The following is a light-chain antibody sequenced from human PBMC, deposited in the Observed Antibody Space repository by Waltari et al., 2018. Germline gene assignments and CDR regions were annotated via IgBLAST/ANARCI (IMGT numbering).Light chain of an antibody. CDR2: WTS. Sequence: DIGMTQSPAVLPVSLGERATISCRSSQSVFHSGTYGNAIAWFQQRPGQPPKLLIYWTSTRESGVPDRFSGSGSGTDFTLTISSLQAEDVAVYYCQQYYSIPYTFGPGTKLEIK. V-gene: IGKV4-1*01. J-gene: IGKJ2*01. CDR3: QQYYSIPYT. CDR1: QSVFHSGTYGNA.